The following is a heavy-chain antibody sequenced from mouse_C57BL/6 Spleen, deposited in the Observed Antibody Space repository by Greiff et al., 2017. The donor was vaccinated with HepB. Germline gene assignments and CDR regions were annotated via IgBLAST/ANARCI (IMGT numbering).Heavy chain of an antibody. CDR2: INPNNGGT. J-gene: IGHJ2*01. CDR1: GYTFTDYN. Sequence: EVQLQQSGPELVKPGASVKIPCKASGYTFTDYNMDWVKQSHGKSLEWIGDINPNNGGTIYNQKFKGKATLTVDMSSSTAYMELRSLTSEDTAVYYCARRDYSNYFDYWGQGTTLTVSS. V-gene: IGHV1-18*01. D-gene: IGHD2-5*01. CDR3: ARRDYSNYFDY.